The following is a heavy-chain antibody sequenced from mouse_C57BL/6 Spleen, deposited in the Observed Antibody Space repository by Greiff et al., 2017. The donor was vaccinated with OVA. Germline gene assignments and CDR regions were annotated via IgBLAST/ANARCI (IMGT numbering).Heavy chain of an antibody. Sequence: VKLQQSGAELVRPGASVTLSCKASGYTFTDYEMHWVKQTPVHGLEWIGAIDPETGGTAYNQKFKGKAILTADKSSSTAYMELRSLTSEDSAVYYCTRGGDSSGYYAMDYWGQGTSVTVSS. V-gene: IGHV1-15*01. CDR1: GYTFTDYE. CDR2: IDPETGGT. D-gene: IGHD3-2*02. J-gene: IGHJ4*01. CDR3: TRGGDSSGYYAMDY.